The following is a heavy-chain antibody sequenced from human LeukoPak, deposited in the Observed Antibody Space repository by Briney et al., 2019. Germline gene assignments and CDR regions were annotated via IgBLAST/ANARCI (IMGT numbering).Heavy chain of an antibody. D-gene: IGHD4/OR15-4a*01. CDR2: IYASGST. CDR1: GGSISSYY. J-gene: IGHJ5*02. V-gene: IGHV4-4*07. Sequence: SETLSLTCTVSGGSISSYYWSWIRQPAGKGLEWIGRIYASGSTNYNPSLKSRVTMSVDTSKNQFSLKLSSVTAADTAVYYCVRGPYGASISKWFDPWGQGTQVIVSP. CDR3: VRGPYGASISKWFDP.